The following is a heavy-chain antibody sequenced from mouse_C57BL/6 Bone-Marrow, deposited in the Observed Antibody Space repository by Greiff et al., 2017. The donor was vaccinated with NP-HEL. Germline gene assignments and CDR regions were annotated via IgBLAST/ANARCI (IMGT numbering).Heavy chain of an antibody. Sequence: QVQLQQSGPELVKPGASVKLSCKASGYTFTSYDINWVKQRPGQGLEWIGWIYPRAGSTKYNEKFKGKATLTVDTSSSTAYMGLHSLTSEDSAVYFCARDYYGSSLLFAYWGQGTLVTVSA. D-gene: IGHD1-1*01. CDR1: GYTFTSYD. CDR3: ARDYYGSSLLFAY. CDR2: IYPRAGST. J-gene: IGHJ3*01. V-gene: IGHV1-85*01.